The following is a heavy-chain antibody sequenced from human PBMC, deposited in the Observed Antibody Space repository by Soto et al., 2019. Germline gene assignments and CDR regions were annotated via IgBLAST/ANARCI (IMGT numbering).Heavy chain of an antibody. Sequence: SETLSLTCVVSGDSISSSFWWSWVRHSPGKGLEWIGYIYYSGSTYYSPSLKSRVTISVDTSNNQFSLKLSSVTAADTAVYCCARRRIAAWNWNFDLWGRGTLVTVSS. CDR2: IYYSGST. D-gene: IGHD6-6*01. V-gene: IGHV4-4*01. J-gene: IGHJ2*01. CDR3: ARRRIAAWNWNFDL. CDR1: GDSISSSFW.